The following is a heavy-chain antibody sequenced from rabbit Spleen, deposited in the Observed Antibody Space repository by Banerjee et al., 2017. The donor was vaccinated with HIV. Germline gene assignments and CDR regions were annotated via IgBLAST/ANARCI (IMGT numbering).Heavy chain of an antibody. Sequence: QEQLVESGGGLVQPEGSLTLTCKASGFSFGDRDVMCWVRQAPGKGLEWIACINAATAKPVYATWAKGRFTISRTSSTTVTLQMTSLTVAETATYFCARMAGPSGYLWPYYFNLWGQGTLVTVS. CDR2: INAATAKP. CDR1: GFSFGDRDV. D-gene: IGHD1-1*01. J-gene: IGHJ4*01. V-gene: IGHV1S45*01. CDR3: ARMAGPSGYLWPYYFNL.